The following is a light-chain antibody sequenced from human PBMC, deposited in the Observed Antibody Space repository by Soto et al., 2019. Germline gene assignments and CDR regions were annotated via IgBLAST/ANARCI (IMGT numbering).Light chain of an antibody. Sequence: QSVLTQPASVSGSPGQSITISCTGTSSDVGSYNLVSWYQHHPGKAPKLMIYEVSNRPSGVSNRFSGSKSGNTASLTISGLQAEDEADYYCSSYTSSGTVVFGGGTKVTVL. CDR2: EVS. CDR1: SSDVGSYNL. CDR3: SSYTSSGTVV. V-gene: IGLV2-14*02. J-gene: IGLJ2*01.